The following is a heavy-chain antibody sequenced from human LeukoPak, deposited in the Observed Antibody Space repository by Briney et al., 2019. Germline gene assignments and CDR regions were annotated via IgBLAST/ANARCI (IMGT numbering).Heavy chain of an antibody. V-gene: IGHV3-21*01. Sequence: PGGSLRLSCEASGFTFSSYSMNWVRQAPGKGLEWVSSISSSSSYIYYADSVKGRFTISRDNAKNSLYLQMNSLRAEDTAVYYCARDTFGGVGIDYWGQGTLVTVSS. CDR3: ARDTFGGVGIDY. CDR2: ISSSSSYI. CDR1: GFTFSSYS. D-gene: IGHD3-16*01. J-gene: IGHJ4*02.